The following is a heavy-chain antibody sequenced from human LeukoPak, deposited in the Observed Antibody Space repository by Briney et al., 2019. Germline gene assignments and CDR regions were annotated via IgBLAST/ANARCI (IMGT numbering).Heavy chain of an antibody. CDR2: IYYSGST. D-gene: IGHD3-22*01. CDR1: GGSISSYY. V-gene: IGHV4-59*12. J-gene: IGHJ4*02. Sequence: PSETLSLTCTVSGGSISSYYWSWIRQPPGKGLEWIGYIYYSGSTNYNPSLKSRVTMSVDTSKNQFSLKLSPVTAADTAVYYCARESSSAYYYVNWGQGILVTVSS. CDR3: ARESSSAYYYVN.